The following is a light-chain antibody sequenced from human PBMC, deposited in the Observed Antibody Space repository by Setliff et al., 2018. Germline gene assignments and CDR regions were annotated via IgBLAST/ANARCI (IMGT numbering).Light chain of an antibody. CDR1: NSNIGAGYA. Sequence: QSVLMQPPSVSGAPGQRVTISCTGSNSNIGAGYAVHWYQQLPGTAPKVLIYNNNNRPSGVPDRFSGSKSGNTASLTISGLQPEDEADYYCCSYAGSSTIIFGGGTKVTVL. CDR3: CSYAGSSTII. V-gene: IGLV1-40*01. CDR2: NNN. J-gene: IGLJ2*01.